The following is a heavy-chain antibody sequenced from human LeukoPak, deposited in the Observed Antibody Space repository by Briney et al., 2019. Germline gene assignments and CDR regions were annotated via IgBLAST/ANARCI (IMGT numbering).Heavy chain of an antibody. V-gene: IGHV3-7*01. CDR3: ATRGMGATLGY. Sequence: PGGSLRLSCAASGFILSNYWMTWVRQSPGKGLEWVANIKEDGSEKYYADSVKGRFTISRDNSKNTLYLQMNSLRAEDTAVYYCATRGMGATLGYWGQGTLVTVSS. CDR2: IKEDGSEK. CDR1: GFILSNYW. D-gene: IGHD1-26*01. J-gene: IGHJ4*02.